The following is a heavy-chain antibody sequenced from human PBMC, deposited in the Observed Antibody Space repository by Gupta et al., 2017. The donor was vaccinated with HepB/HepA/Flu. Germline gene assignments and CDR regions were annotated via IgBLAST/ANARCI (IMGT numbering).Heavy chain of an antibody. V-gene: IGHV3-53*04. D-gene: IGHD5-18*01. J-gene: IGHJ4*01. Sequence: EVQLVESGGALVQPGGSLRPSCVVSGTTVYSHVMTWIRQAPGRKLEWVSTLNSGGDTFYAVAGKGRFTISRHNSRNTLYLEMNSLRPEDTAIYYCARGHNTAPLGYWGQGSLVTVSS. CDR3: ARGHNTAPLGY. CDR2: LNSGGDT. CDR1: GTTVYSHV.